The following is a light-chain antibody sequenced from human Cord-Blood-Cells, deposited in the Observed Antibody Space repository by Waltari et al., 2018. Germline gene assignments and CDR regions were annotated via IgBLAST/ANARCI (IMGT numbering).Light chain of an antibody. CDR2: WAS. V-gene: IGKV4-1*01. CDR3: QQYYSTPFT. CDR1: QSGFYSSNNKNY. Sequence: DIVMTQSPDSLAGSLGERAPINCKSSQSGFYSSNNKNYLALYQQKPGQPPKLLIYWASTRGSGVPYRFSGSGSGTDFTLTISSLQAEDVAVYYGQQYYSTPFTFGPGTKVDIK. J-gene: IGKJ3*01.